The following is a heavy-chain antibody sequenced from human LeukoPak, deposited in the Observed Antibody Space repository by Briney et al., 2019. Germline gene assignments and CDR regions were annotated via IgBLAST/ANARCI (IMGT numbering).Heavy chain of an antibody. V-gene: IGHV5-51*01. Sequence: GESLKISCKASGYTFTHQWIGWVRQMSGSGLEWMGIIYPRDSDTIYSPSFQGHVTISADTSINTAYLEWSSLEASDTAIYYCARHSDVIGAIWGQGTLVTASS. CDR2: IYPRDSDT. CDR3: ARHSDVIGAI. CDR1: GYTFTHQW. J-gene: IGHJ4*02. D-gene: IGHD3-10*01.